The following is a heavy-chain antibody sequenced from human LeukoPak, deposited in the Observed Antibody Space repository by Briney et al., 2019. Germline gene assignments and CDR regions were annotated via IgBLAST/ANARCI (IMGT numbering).Heavy chain of an antibody. D-gene: IGHD2-2*01. CDR1: GFTFTTHW. Sequence: PGGSLRLSCAASGFTFTTHWMSWVRQAPGKGLEWVANIKQDGNDKHYLESVKGRFTISRDNAKNSLYLQMNSLRAEDTAVYYCARLSDTEGSSTSYRASDIWGQGTLVTVSS. CDR3: ARLSDTEGSSTSYRASDI. CDR2: IKQDGNDK. V-gene: IGHV3-7*01. J-gene: IGHJ3*02.